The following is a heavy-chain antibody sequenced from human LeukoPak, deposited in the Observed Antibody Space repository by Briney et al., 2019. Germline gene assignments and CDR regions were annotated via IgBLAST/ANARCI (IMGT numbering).Heavy chain of an antibody. CDR1: GYSISSGYY. J-gene: IGHJ4*02. CDR2: IYHSGST. V-gene: IGHV4-38-2*02. D-gene: IGHD3-16*01. CDR3: ARDYEVVDY. Sequence: PSETLSLTCTVSGYSISSGYYWGWIRQPPGKGLEWIGSIYHSGSTYYNPSLKSRVTISVDTSKNQFSLKLSSVTAADTAVYCCARDYEVVDYWGQGTLVTVSS.